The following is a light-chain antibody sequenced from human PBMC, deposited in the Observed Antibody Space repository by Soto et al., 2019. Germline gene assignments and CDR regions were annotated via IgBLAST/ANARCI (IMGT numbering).Light chain of an antibody. V-gene: IGKV3-15*01. Sequence: EIVMTQSPATLSVSPGEGATLSCRASQSVNSNLAWYQQKPGQAPRLLIYGASTRATGVPARFSGSGSGTEFTLTISSLQSEDFAVYYCQQYYHWPPFTFGPGTKVDIK. J-gene: IGKJ3*01. CDR2: GAS. CDR3: QQYYHWPPFT. CDR1: QSVNSN.